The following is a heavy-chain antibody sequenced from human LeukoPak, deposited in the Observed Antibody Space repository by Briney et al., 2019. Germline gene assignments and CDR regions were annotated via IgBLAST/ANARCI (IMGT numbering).Heavy chain of an antibody. CDR2: ISAYNGNT. CDR1: GYTFTGYY. D-gene: IGHD5-12*01. J-gene: IGHJ4*02. CDR3: ARDLDIVATPGY. V-gene: IGHV1-18*04. Sequence: ASVKVSCKASGYTFTGYYMHWVRQAPGQGLEWMGWISAYNGNTNYAQKLQGRVTMTTDTSTSTAYMELRSLRSDDTAVYYCARDLDIVATPGYWGQGTLVTVSS.